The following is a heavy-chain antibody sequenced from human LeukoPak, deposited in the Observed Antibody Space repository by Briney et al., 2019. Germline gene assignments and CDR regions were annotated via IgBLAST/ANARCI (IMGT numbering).Heavy chain of an antibody. CDR1: GGSISSYY. V-gene: IGHV4-59*01. Sequence: SETLSLTGTVSGGSISSYYWSWIRQPPGKGLEWIGYIYYSGSTNYNPSLKSRVTISVETSKNQFSLKLSSVTAADTAVYYCARMATRCSSTSCYPQIDYWGQGTLVTVSS. CDR3: ARMATRCSSTSCYPQIDY. J-gene: IGHJ4*02. D-gene: IGHD2-2*01. CDR2: IYYSGST.